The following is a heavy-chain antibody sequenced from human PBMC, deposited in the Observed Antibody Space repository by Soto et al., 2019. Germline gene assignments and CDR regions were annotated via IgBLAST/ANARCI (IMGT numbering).Heavy chain of an antibody. D-gene: IGHD2-15*01. CDR2: IYTSGST. J-gene: IGHJ5*02. Sequence: PSETLSLTCTVSGGSISSYYWSWIRLPAGKGLEWIGRIYTSGSTNYNPSLKSRVTMSVDTSKNQFSLKLSSVTAADTAVYYCARAGSGQRWHWFDPWGQGTLVTVYS. CDR1: GGSISSYY. CDR3: ARAGSGQRWHWFDP. V-gene: IGHV4-4*07.